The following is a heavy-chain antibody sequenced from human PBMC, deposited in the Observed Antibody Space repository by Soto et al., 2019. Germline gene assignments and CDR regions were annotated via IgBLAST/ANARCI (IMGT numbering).Heavy chain of an antibody. Sequence: PGESLKISCKGSGYNFANYWIGWVRQMPGKGLEWMGMIFPGDSDTKNSPSLQGQITMSVDKSDSSAYLQWRSLKASDTAMYYCAAGYTTGPGAFDIWGQGTMVTVSS. CDR2: IFPGDSDT. CDR1: GYNFANYW. CDR3: AAGYTTGPGAFDI. D-gene: IGHD6-13*01. V-gene: IGHV5-51*01. J-gene: IGHJ3*02.